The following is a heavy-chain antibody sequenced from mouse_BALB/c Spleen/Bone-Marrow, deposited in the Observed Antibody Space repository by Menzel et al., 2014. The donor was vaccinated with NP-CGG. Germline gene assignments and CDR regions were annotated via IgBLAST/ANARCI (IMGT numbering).Heavy chain of an antibody. V-gene: IGHV1S137*01. CDR3: ARGYSNNYAMDY. J-gene: IGHJ4*01. CDR1: GYTFTDYA. D-gene: IGHD2-5*01. CDR2: INTYFGDI. Sequence: VKLMESGAELVRPGVSMKISCKGSGYTFTDYAMHWVKQSHAESLEWIGVINTYFGDISYNQKFKGKATIAVDKTSRTVYMELARLTAEDSAIYYCARGYSNNYAMDYWGQGTSVTVSS.